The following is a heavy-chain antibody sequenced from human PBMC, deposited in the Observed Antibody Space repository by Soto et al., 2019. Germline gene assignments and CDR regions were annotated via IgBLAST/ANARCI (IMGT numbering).Heavy chain of an antibody. CDR1: GFTFSDSA. CDR2: IRSKALSYAT. J-gene: IGHJ6*02. V-gene: IGHV3-73*02. Sequence: EVQLVESGGGLVQPGGSLKLSCAASGFTFSDSAMHWVRQASGKGLEWVGRIRSKALSYATAYAASVQGRVTISRHASYNTAYLQMNSLKTEDTAVYYCLSAIWNYYYYRMHIWCQGTPVTVSS. D-gene: IGHD3-3*01. CDR3: LSAIWNYYYYRMHI.